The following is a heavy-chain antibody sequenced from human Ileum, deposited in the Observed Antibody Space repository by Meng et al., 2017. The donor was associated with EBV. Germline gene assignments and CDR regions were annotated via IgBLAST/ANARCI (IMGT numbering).Heavy chain of an antibody. D-gene: IGHD6-19*01. Sequence: GRLPGPGTGVGRPSGTWSVPGGFLGSSIRRSNGWRWVRQPPGKGREWIGESYNSGSTNYNPSLKIRVTISVDKFKNQFSLNLSSVTAADTAVYYCARVGQWLPIDYWGQGTLVTVSS. J-gene: IGHJ4*02. V-gene: IGHV4-4*02. CDR2: SYNSGST. CDR1: GSSIRRSNG. CDR3: ARVGQWLPIDY.